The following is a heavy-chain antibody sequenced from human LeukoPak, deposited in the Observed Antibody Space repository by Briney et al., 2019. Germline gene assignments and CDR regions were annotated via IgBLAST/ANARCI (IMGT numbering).Heavy chain of an antibody. Sequence: SETPSLTRTQSGYSICSGHDWAWIGQSPEKGLEWIASTFHSGSTYYTPSLKGGVTTSADTYKNEFSLRLNSVTAAGTAVCYCAKSNGYGLVDIWGQGTMVIVSS. V-gene: IGHV4-38-2*02. CDR1: GYSICSGHD. D-gene: IGHD3-10*01. CDR3: AKSNGYGLVDI. CDR2: TFHSGST. J-gene: IGHJ3*02.